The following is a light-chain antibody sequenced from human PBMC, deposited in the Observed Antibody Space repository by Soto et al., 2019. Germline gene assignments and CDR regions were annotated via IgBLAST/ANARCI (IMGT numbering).Light chain of an antibody. V-gene: IGKV1-5*01. CDR2: DAS. Sequence: DIQMTQSPSTLSASVGDRVTITCRASQSISSWLAWYQQKPGKAPKLLIYDASSLESGVPSRFSGSGSGTKFTLTISSLQPDDFATYYCQQYNSYGFTFGPGTKVDIK. J-gene: IGKJ3*01. CDR3: QQYNSYGFT. CDR1: QSISSW.